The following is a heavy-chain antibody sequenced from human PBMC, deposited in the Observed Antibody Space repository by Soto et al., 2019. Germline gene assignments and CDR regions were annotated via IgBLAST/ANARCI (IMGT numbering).Heavy chain of an antibody. J-gene: IGHJ4*02. V-gene: IGHV1-69*01. CDR2: IIPVFKRP. CDR3: VRAPLDYYSADYFDN. CDR1: GDTFSSYA. D-gene: IGHD2-21*01. Sequence: QVQLVQSRAEVKKPGSSVTVSCKASGDTFSSYAINWVRQAPGQGLEWMGGIIPVFKRPTYAQTFQGRAAITADEYTTTAYMELSSLRSEDTAVYYCVRAPLDYYSADYFDNWGQGTLVTVSS.